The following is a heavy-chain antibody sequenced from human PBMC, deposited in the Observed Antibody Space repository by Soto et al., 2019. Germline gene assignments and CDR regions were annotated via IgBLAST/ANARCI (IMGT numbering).Heavy chain of an antibody. V-gene: IGHV3-21*01. CDR3: ARDGAFCSGTGCRDYYHYMDF. CDR1: GFSFSDYT. Sequence: EVQLVESGGGLVKPGGSLRLSCAASGFSFSDYTVNWVRQAPGKGLEWVSSISGSTTYIYYADSLKGRFTVSRDNAEKSLYLQMHSLRAEDTAVYYCARDGAFCSGTGCRDYYHYMDFWGKGTTVTVSS. CDR2: ISGSTTYI. J-gene: IGHJ6*03. D-gene: IGHD2-2*01.